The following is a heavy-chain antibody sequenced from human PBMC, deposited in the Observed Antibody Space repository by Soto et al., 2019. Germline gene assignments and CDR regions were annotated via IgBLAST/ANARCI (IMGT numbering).Heavy chain of an antibody. CDR3: AREGAAAGNQYYFDY. CDR1: GFTFSSYA. Sequence: GGSLRLSCAASGFTFSSYAMHWVRQAPGKGLEWVAVISYDGSNKYYADSVKGRFTISRDNSKNTLYLQMNSLRAEDTAVYYCAREGAAAGNQYYFDYWGQGTLVTVSS. V-gene: IGHV3-30-3*01. D-gene: IGHD6-13*01. J-gene: IGHJ4*02. CDR2: ISYDGSNK.